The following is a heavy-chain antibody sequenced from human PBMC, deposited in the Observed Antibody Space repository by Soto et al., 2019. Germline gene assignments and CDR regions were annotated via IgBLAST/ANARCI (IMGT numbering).Heavy chain of an antibody. CDR1: GDSITSTSY. D-gene: IGHD3-22*01. Sequence: LSLTCGVSGDSITSTSYWSWVRQPPGKGLEWIGEIYHSGGTNSNPSLKSRVTMSVDKSKNQFSLRLSSVTAADTALYYCARVAKDASGYYYGAFDRWGQGTMVTVSS. CDR2: IYHSGGT. V-gene: IGHV4-4*02. CDR3: ARVAKDASGYYYGAFDR. J-gene: IGHJ3*02.